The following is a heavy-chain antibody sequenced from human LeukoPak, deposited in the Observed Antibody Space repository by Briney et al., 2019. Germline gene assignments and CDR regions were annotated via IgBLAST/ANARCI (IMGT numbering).Heavy chain of an antibody. CDR3: ARVGYSSSWFFFNF. D-gene: IGHD6-13*01. CDR2: LSSTGTT. CDR1: GISFSSYG. J-gene: IGHJ4*02. Sequence: GGSLRLSCAASGISFSSYGMSLVRQAPGKGLEWVSTLSSTGTTFYAGSVEGRFTISRANSENTLYLQMDSLRAADTALYYCARVGYSSSWFFFNFWGQGTLVTVSS. V-gene: IGHV3-23*01.